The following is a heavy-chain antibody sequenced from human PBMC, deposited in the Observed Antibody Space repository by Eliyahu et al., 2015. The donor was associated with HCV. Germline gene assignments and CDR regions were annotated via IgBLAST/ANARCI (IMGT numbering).Heavy chain of an antibody. J-gene: IGHJ5*02. D-gene: IGHD3-10*01. CDR2: IYASGST. Sequence: QVQLQESGPGLVKPSETLSLTCTVSGASFSKYYWSWIRQPAGKGLEWIGHIYASGSTNYNPPLKSRVTMSVDASNNQFSLKLSSVTAADTAVYYCAGGYGSGLAWGQGTLVTVSS. CDR1: GASFSKYY. V-gene: IGHV4-4*07. CDR3: AGGYGSGLA.